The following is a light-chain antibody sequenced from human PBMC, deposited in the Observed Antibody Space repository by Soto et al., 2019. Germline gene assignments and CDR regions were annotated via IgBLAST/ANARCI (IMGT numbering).Light chain of an antibody. V-gene: IGKV3-15*01. CDR2: GAS. J-gene: IGKJ2*01. CDR3: QQYNNWPPMYT. Sequence: MTQSPATLSVSPGERATLSCRASQSVSSNLAWYQQKPGQAPRLLIYGASTRATGIPARFSGSGSGTELTLTISSLQPQAFAVYYCQQYNNWPPMYTFGQGTKLEIK. CDR1: QSVSSN.